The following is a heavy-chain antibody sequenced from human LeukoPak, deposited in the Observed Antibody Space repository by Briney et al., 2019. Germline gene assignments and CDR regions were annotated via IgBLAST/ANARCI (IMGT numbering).Heavy chain of an antibody. D-gene: IGHD4-23*01. CDR2: IYHSGST. Sequence: SETLSLTCTVSGYSISSGYYWGWIRQPPGKGLEWIGSIYHSGSTYYNPSLKSRVTISVDTSKNQFSLKLSSVTAADTAVYYCARATTVVTHFDYWGQGTPVTVSS. J-gene: IGHJ4*02. CDR3: ARATTVVTHFDY. CDR1: GYSISSGYY. V-gene: IGHV4-38-2*02.